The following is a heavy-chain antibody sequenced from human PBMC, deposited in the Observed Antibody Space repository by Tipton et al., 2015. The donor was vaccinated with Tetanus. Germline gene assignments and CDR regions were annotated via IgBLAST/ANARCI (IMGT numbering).Heavy chain of an antibody. Sequence: SLRLSCAASGFTFSSYGMHWVRQAPGKGLEWVAVIWYDGSNKYYADSVKGRFTISRDNSKNTLYLQMNSLRAEDTAVYYCARVLRGSWSFFFDYWGQGTLVTVSS. D-gene: IGHD2/OR15-2a*01. CDR3: ARVLRGSWSFFFDY. CDR2: IWYDGSNK. CDR1: GFTFSSYG. J-gene: IGHJ4*02. V-gene: IGHV3-33*01.